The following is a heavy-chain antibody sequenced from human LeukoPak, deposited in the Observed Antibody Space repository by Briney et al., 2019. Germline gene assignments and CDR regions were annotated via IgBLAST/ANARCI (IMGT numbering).Heavy chain of an antibody. CDR1: GFTFSDYY. Sequence: GGSLRLSCAASGFTFSDYYMSWIRQAPGKGLEWVAVIWYDGSNKQYADSAKGRFTISRDNSKNTLYLEMNSLRAEDTAVYYCARSYDRSGYYFRMVEYWGQGTLVTVSS. J-gene: IGHJ4*02. D-gene: IGHD3-22*01. CDR3: ARSYDRSGYYFRMVEY. V-gene: IGHV3-33*08. CDR2: IWYDGSNK.